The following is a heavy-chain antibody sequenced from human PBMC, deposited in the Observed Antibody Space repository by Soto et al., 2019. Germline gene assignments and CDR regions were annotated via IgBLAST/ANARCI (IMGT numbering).Heavy chain of an antibody. CDR3: ARWDTYYDFWSGYSYYYYYGMQL. D-gene: IGHD3-3*01. J-gene: IGHJ6*02. V-gene: IGHV1-69*06. Sequence: SVKVSCKASGGTFSSYAISWVRQAPGQGLEWMGGIIPIFGTANYAQKLQGRVTITADKSTSTAYMELSSLRSEDTAVYYCARWDTYYDFWSGYSYYYYYGMQLCVHRTTVSDSS. CDR1: GGTFSSYA. CDR2: IIPIFGTA.